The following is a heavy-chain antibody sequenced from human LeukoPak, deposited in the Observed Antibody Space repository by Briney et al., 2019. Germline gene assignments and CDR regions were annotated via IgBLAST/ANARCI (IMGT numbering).Heavy chain of an antibody. CDR1: GYTFTGYY. J-gene: IGHJ5*02. D-gene: IGHD3-10*01. CDR3: ARVVDGWFGEIPANWFDP. V-gene: IGHV1-2*06. Sequence: EASVKVSCKASGYTFTGYYMHWVRQGPGQGLEWMGRINPNSGGTNYAQKFQGRVTMTRDTSISTAYMELSRLRSDDTAVYYCARVVDGWFGEIPANWFDPWGQGTLVTVSS. CDR2: INPNSGGT.